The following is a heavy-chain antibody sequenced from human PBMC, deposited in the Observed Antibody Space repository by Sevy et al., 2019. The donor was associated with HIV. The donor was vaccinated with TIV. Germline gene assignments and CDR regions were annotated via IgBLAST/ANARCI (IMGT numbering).Heavy chain of an antibody. V-gene: IGHV3-23*01. CDR3: AREGCTKPHDY. CDR1: GFTFSKYS. CDR2: FSFGCGKI. Sequence: GGSLILSCAASGFTFSKYSMSWIRQTPGKGLEWVSTFSFGCGKINYADSVKGRFTISRDDSRNPFYLQMNSLRAEDTAIYYCAREGCTKPHDYWGQGTVVTVSS. D-gene: IGHD2-8*01. J-gene: IGHJ4*02.